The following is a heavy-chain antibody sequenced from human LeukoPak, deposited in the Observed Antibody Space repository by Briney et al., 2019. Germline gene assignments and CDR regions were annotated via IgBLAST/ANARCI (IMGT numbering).Heavy chain of an antibody. V-gene: IGHV4-34*01. CDR1: GGSFSGYY. CDR2: IHPSGST. D-gene: IGHD3-22*01. J-gene: IGHJ2*01. CDR3: ARHVGHYDGSGYYYDWYFDL. Sequence: SETLSLTCAVYGGSFSGYYWSWYRQPPGKGLERIGEIHPSGSTHYNPSLASRVIISVDTSKNQFSLKVNSVTTADTAVYFCARHVGHYDGSGYYYDWYFDLWGRGTLVTVSS.